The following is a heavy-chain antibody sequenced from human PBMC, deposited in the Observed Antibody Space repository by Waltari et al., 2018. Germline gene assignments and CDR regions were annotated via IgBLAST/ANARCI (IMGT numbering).Heavy chain of an antibody. D-gene: IGHD1-26*01. CDR2: IDPNDSYN. CDR3: ARHPVYWDQGHNYGLDV. J-gene: IGHJ6*02. Sequence: EVQLVQSGAEVKKPGESLRISWKGSGYHFTTYWISWVRQMPGKGLEWMGRIDPNDSYNNYSPSFQGHVTISGDKSINTAYLQWSRLRASDTAIYYCARHPVYWDQGHNYGLDVWGQGTTVTVSS. V-gene: IGHV5-10-1*03. CDR1: GYHFTTYW.